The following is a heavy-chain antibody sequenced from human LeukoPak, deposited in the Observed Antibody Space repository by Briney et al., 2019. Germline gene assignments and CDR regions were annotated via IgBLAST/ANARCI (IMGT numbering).Heavy chain of an antibody. V-gene: IGHV4-59*08. CDR1: GGSISTYY. D-gene: IGHD3-22*01. CDR3: AASYYYYSSGPRPYYFYF. Sequence: SETLSLTCTVSGGSISTYYWSWIRQPPGKGLEWIGYIYYSGSTNYNPSLKSRVTISVDTSKNQFSLKLSSVTAADTAVYYCAASYYYYSSGPRPYYFYFWGQGTLVTVSS. J-gene: IGHJ4*02. CDR2: IYYSGST.